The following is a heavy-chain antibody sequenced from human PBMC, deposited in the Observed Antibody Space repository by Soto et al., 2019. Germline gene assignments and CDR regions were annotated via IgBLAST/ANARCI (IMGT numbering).Heavy chain of an antibody. CDR2: ITDSGYTA. Sequence: EMQLLESGGASVQPGGSLRLSCAASGFSFGTFFMTWFRQAPGGGLEWVASITDSGYTASYAETVEGRFTVSRDNSKNKLHLQMNDLRPEDTATYYCAKNGQWLATPPEAWGQGTLVTGSS. CDR1: GFSFGTFF. CDR3: AKNGQWLATPPEA. J-gene: IGHJ4*02. D-gene: IGHD6-19*01. V-gene: IGHV3-23*01.